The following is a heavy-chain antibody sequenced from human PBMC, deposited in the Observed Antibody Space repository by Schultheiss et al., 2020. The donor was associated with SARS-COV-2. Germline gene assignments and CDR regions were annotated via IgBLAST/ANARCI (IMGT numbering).Heavy chain of an antibody. CDR3: AKASQSDSSGYVWYFDL. J-gene: IGHJ2*01. CDR2: ISWNSGSI. Sequence: GGSLRLSCAASGLIFDDYAMHWVRQAPGKGLEWVSGISWNSGSIAYADSVKGRFTISRDNAKNSLYLQMNSLRAEDTALYYCAKASQSDSSGYVWYFDLWGRGTLVTVSS. CDR1: GLIFDDYA. D-gene: IGHD3-22*01. V-gene: IGHV3-9*01.